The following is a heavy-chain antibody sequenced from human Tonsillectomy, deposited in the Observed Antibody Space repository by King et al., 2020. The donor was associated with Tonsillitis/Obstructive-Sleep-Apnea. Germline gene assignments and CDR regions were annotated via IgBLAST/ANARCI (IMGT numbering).Heavy chain of an antibody. CDR1: GGSISSYY. Sequence: VQLQESGPGLVKPSETLSLTCTVSGGSISSYYWSWLRQPPGKGLEWIGYIYYSGSTNYNPSLKSRVTISVDTSKNQFSLKLSSVTAADTAVYYCARHVGNWFDPWGQGTLVTVSS. CDR3: ARHVGNWFDP. V-gene: IGHV4-59*08. CDR2: IYYSGST. J-gene: IGHJ5*02.